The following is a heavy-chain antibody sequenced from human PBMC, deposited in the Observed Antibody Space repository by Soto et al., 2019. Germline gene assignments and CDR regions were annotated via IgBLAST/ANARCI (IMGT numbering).Heavy chain of an antibody. V-gene: IGHV3-30-3*01. CDR2: ISYDGSNK. CDR1: GFTFSSYA. D-gene: IGHD3-9*01. Sequence: QVQLVESGGGVVQPGRSLRLSCAASGFTFSSYAMHWVRQAPGKGLEWVAVISYDGSNKYYADSVKGRFTISRDNSKNTLYLQMNSLRAEDTAVYYCARTLTGYFSSYYYYGMDVW. CDR3: ARTLTGYFSSYYYYGMDV. J-gene: IGHJ6*01.